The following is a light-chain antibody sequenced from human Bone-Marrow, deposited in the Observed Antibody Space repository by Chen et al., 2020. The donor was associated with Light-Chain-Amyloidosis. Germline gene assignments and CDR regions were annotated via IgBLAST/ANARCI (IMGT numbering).Light chain of an antibody. V-gene: IGKV1-33*01. CDR2: DAS. Sequence: DNQLTQSPSSLYACGGDRDTITCQSSQDISNYLNWYQQKPGKAPKLLIYDASSLVTGVPSRFSGSGSGTDFTFTISSLQPEDFATYYCQHYDSLPLTFGGGTKVEIK. CDR3: QHYDSLPLT. CDR1: QDISNY. J-gene: IGKJ4*01.